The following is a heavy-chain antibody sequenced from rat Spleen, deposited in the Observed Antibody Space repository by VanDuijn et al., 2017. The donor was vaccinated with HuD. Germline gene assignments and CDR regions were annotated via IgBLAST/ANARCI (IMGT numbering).Heavy chain of an antibody. CDR3: ARSLRDTGDYFDY. V-gene: IGHV5-20*01. Sequence: EVQLVESGGGLVQPGRSLKLSCAASGFTFSNYGMAWVRQTPTKGLEWVASINYDGGSTYYRDSVKGRFTISRDNAKSSLYLQMDSLRSEDTATYYCARSLRDTGDYFDYWGQGVMVTVSS. CDR1: GFTFSNYG. J-gene: IGHJ2*01. D-gene: IGHD4-3*01. CDR2: INYDGGST.